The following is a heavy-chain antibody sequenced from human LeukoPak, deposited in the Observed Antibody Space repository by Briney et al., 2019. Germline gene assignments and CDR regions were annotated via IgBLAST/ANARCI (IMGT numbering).Heavy chain of an antibody. J-gene: IGHJ4*02. CDR1: GFTFSSYW. CDR2: INSDGSST. CDR3: ARETVYSSSSDFDY. V-gene: IGHV3-74*01. Sequence: GWSLRLSCAASGFTFSSYWMHWVRQAPGKGLVWVSRINSDGSSTSYADSVKGRFTISRDNAKNTLYLQMNSLRAEDTAAYYCARETVYSSSSDFDYWGQGTLVNVSS. D-gene: IGHD6-6*01.